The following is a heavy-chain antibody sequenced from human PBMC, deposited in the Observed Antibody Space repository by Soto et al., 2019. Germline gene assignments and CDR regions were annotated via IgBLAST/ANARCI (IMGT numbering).Heavy chain of an antibody. Sequence: GASVKVSCKASGGTFSSYAISCVRQAPGQGLEWMGGIIPIFGTANYAQKFQGRVTITADKSTSTAYMELSSLRSEDTAVYYCAKLHSSGWRGLWGQGTLVTVSS. D-gene: IGHD6-19*01. CDR3: AKLHSSGWRGL. J-gene: IGHJ4*02. V-gene: IGHV1-69*06. CDR1: GGTFSSYA. CDR2: IIPIFGTA.